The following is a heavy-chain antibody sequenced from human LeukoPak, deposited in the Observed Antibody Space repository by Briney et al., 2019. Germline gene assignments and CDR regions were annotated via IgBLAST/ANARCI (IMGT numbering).Heavy chain of an antibody. J-gene: IGHJ4*02. Sequence: PGGSLRLSCAASGFSFGTYNMNWVRQAPGKGPEWVSYITSTSSTIHYADSVKGRFTISRDNAKNSVYLQMNSLRDEDTAVYYCAVQLERRGRFDYWGQGTLVTVSS. CDR3: AVQLERRGRFDY. CDR2: ITSTSSTI. D-gene: IGHD1-1*01. V-gene: IGHV3-48*02. CDR1: GFSFGTYN.